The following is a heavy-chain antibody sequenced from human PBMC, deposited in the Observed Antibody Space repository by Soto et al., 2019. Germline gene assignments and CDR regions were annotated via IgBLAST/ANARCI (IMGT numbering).Heavy chain of an antibody. CDR2: IIPIFGTA. D-gene: IGHD6-13*01. CDR1: GGTFSSYA. Sequence: SVKVSCKASGGTFSSYAISWVRQAPGQGLEWMGGIIPIFGTANYAQKFQGRVTITADESTSTAYMELSSLRSEDTAVYYCARGRPGIAEAGTGYYGMDVWGQGTTVTVSS. J-gene: IGHJ6*02. V-gene: IGHV1-69*13. CDR3: ARGRPGIAEAGTGYYGMDV.